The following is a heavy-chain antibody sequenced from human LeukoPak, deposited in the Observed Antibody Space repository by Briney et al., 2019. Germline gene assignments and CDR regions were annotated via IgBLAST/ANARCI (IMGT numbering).Heavy chain of an antibody. CDR2: IKHDGSEK. CDR3: ARDMWAPKWYFDL. Sequence: GGSLRLSCAASGFIFTNYFMSWVRQAPGKGLEWVASIKHDGSEKYYVDSVRGRFTIPRDNTMNSLYLQMSSLRAEDTAVYYCARDMWAPKWYFDLWGRGTLVTVSS. J-gene: IGHJ2*01. CDR1: GFIFTNYF. D-gene: IGHD1-26*01. V-gene: IGHV3-7*01.